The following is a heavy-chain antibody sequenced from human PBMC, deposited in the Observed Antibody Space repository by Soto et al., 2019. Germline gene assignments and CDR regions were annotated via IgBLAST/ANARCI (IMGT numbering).Heavy chain of an antibody. Sequence: SETLSLTCTVSGASISSGDYIWSWIRQSPGKGLEWIGYIYDSGSSYYNPSLKSRVTMSVDTSKNQFSLKLRSVTAADTAVYYCAREKGYISGPKNFDYWGQGTRVTVSS. CDR1: GASISSGDYI. J-gene: IGHJ4*02. CDR3: AREKGYISGPKNFDY. V-gene: IGHV4-30-4*01. D-gene: IGHD5-12*01. CDR2: IYDSGSS.